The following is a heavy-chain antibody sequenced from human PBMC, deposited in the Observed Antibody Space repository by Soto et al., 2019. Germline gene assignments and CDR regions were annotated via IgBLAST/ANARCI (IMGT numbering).Heavy chain of an antibody. Sequence: SETLSVTCTVSGDSIIRSNYYLGWIRQPPGKGLEWIGSIYYSENTYYSPSLKSRVSISLDTSKNQFSLTLSSVTAADTAVYYCVSRTVTTFNAFDIWGHGTMVT. CDR1: GDSIIRSNYY. D-gene: IGHD4-17*01. CDR2: IYYSENT. CDR3: VSRTVTTFNAFDI. V-gene: IGHV4-39*01. J-gene: IGHJ3*02.